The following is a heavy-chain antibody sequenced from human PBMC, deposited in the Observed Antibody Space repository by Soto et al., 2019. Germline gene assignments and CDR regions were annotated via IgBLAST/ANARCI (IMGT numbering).Heavy chain of an antibody. CDR1: GGFLSESY. J-gene: IGHJ5*02. CDR3: ARIRYQLPSSVLWLDP. V-gene: IGHV4-34*01. Sequence: NPSETLSLTCAVYGGFLSESYWTWIRQPPGKGLEWIGEINHVGGTNYNPSLKSRVTMSVDTSQNQFSLRLISVTAADTAMYFCARIRYQLPSSVLWLDPWGQGTPVTVSS. CDR2: INHVGGT. D-gene: IGHD3-16*01.